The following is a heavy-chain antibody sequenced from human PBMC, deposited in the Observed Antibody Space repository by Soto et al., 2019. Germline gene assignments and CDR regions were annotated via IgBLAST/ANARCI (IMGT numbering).Heavy chain of an antibody. CDR1: GYTFAGHY. D-gene: IGHD3-16*01. Sequence: ASVKVSCKATGYTFAGHYINWVRQPPRQRLDWMGCTNPSNRGTNYAQKFQGRVTMTRDTSLSIAYIELTTLRSDDTAVFYCAREVGGGRQYHFDSWGRGTLVTVSS. J-gene: IGHJ4*02. V-gene: IGHV1-2*02. CDR3: AREVGGGRQYHFDS. CDR2: TNPSNRGT.